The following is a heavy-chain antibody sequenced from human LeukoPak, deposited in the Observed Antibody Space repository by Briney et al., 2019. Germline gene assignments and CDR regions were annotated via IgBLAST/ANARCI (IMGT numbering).Heavy chain of an antibody. CDR3: ARDHYYGSGSYGFDY. J-gene: IGHJ4*02. CDR2: IYSGGST. D-gene: IGHD3-10*01. V-gene: IGHV3-53*01. Sequence: GGSLRLSCAASGFTVSSNYMSWVRQAPGKGLEWVSVIYSGGSTYYADSVKGRFTISRDNAKNSLYLQMNSLRAEDTAVYYCARDHYYGSGSYGFDYWGQGTLVTVSS. CDR1: GFTVSSNY.